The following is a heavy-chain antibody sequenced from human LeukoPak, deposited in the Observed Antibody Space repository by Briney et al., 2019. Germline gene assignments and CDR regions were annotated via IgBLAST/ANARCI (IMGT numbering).Heavy chain of an antibody. Sequence: GGSLRLSCAASGFTFSSYAMNWVRQAPGKGLEWVSAISGSGGSTYYADSVKGRFTISRDNAKNSLYLQMNSLRAEDTAVYYCASYLLWFGESSYYFDYWGQGTLVTVSS. V-gene: IGHV3-23*01. D-gene: IGHD3-10*01. CDR3: ASYLLWFGESSYYFDY. CDR2: ISGSGGST. CDR1: GFTFSSYA. J-gene: IGHJ4*02.